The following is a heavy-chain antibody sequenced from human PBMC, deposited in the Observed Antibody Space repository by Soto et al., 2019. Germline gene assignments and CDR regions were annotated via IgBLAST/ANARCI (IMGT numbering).Heavy chain of an antibody. CDR1: GDSISSHDW. J-gene: IGHJ4*02. CDR3: VQNGYYSLES. CDR2: IHHSGGP. D-gene: IGHD3-3*01. Sequence: QVHLQESGPGLVTPSGTLSLTCTVSGDSISSHDWWSWVRQPPGKAMEWIGEIHHSGGPNYKPSLRSRLTISVDNSKNHFSVKLSSVTAADTAIYYCVQNGYYSLESWGQGTPVTVSS. V-gene: IGHV4-4*02.